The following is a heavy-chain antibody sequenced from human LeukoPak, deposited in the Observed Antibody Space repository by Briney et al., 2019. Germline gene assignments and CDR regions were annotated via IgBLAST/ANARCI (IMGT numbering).Heavy chain of an antibody. CDR3: ARVGLTIFGVAENWFDP. J-gene: IGHJ5*02. CDR2: INPSGGST. D-gene: IGHD3-3*01. CDR1: GYTFTSYY. Sequence: ASVKVSCKASGYTFTSYYMHWVRQAPGQGLEWMGIINPSGGSTSYAQKFQGRVTMTRDTSTSTVYMELSSLRSEDTAVYYCARVGLTIFGVAENWFDPWGQGTLVTVSS. V-gene: IGHV1-46*01.